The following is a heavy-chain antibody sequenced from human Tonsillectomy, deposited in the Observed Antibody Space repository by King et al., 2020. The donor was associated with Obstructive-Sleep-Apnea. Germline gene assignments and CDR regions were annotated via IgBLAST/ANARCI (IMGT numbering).Heavy chain of an antibody. CDR2: INTRGTT. CDR3: AKEGGGSGVYWVNS. D-gene: IGHD3-10*01. J-gene: IGHJ5*01. CDR1: GVTFSSDG. Sequence: VQLVESGGGMVQPGGSLRLSCAASGVTFSSDGISWVRQAPGKGLEWVSAINTRGTTFYAGSVRGRFTISRDNSKYTVNLQVNSLRAEDTALYYCAKEGGGSGVYWVNSWGQGTLVTVSS. V-gene: IGHV3-23*04.